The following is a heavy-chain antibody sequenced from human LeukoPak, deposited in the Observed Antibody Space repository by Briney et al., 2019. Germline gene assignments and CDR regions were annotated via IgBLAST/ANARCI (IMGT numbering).Heavy chain of an antibody. V-gene: IGHV4-4*07. CDR3: AREISCSGGSCYVDY. J-gene: IGHJ4*02. CDR1: GGSFSGYY. CDR2: IYTSGST. D-gene: IGHD2-15*01. Sequence: PSETLSLTCAVYGGSFSGYYWSWIRQPAGKGLEWIGRIYTSGSTNYNPSLKSRVTMSVDTSKNQFSLKLSSVTAADTAVYYCAREISCSGGSCYVDYWGQGTLVAVSS.